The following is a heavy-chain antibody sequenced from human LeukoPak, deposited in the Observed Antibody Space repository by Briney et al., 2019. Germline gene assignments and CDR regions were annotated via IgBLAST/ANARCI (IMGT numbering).Heavy chain of an antibody. D-gene: IGHD3-16*01. V-gene: IGHV1-2*02. CDR3: ARAYYDYVWGIWSHYFDY. J-gene: IGHJ4*02. Sequence: GASVKVSCKASGYTFTGYYMHWVRQAPGQGLEWMGWINPNSGGTNYAQKFQGRVTMTRNTSISTAYMELSSLRSEDTAVYYCARAYYDYVWGIWSHYFDYWGQGTLVTVSS. CDR2: INPNSGGT. CDR1: GYTFTGYY.